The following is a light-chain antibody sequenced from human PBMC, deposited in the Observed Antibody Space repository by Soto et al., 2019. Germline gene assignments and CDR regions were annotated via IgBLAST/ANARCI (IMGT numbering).Light chain of an antibody. V-gene: IGKV1-8*01. Sequence: AIRMTQSPSSFSASTGDRVTITCRASQGISSYLAWYQQKPGKAPKLLIYAASTLQSGVPSRFSGSGSGTDFALTISCLQSEDFATYYCQQYYSYPRTCGQGTKVEI. J-gene: IGKJ1*01. CDR1: QGISSY. CDR3: QQYYSYPRT. CDR2: AAS.